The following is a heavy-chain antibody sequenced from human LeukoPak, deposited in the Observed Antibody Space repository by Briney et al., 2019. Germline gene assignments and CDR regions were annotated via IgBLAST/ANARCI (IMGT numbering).Heavy chain of an antibody. D-gene: IGHD6-19*01. CDR1: GFTFSKCG. Sequence: GGSLRLSCAASGFTFSKCGLSWVGQAPGKGLEWVANIKGDGSEKNYVDSVKGRFTVSRDNAKNSLFLQMDSVRAEDTAVYYCARPRGWSYFDYWGRGSLVTVSS. CDR2: IKGDGSEK. J-gene: IGHJ4*02. CDR3: ARPRGWSYFDY. V-gene: IGHV3-7*01.